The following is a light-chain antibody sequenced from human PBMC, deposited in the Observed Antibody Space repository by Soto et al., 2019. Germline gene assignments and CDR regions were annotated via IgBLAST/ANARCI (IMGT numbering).Light chain of an antibody. Sequence: QAVVTQEPSLTVSPGGTVTLTCASSTGVVTSDYYPNWFQQKPGQAPTTLIYTTSNKHSWTPARFSGSLLGGKAALTLSGVQPEDAADYYCLLYCGGVWVFGGGTKLTVL. CDR3: LLYCGGVWV. J-gene: IGLJ3*02. V-gene: IGLV7-43*01. CDR1: TGVVTSDYY. CDR2: TTS.